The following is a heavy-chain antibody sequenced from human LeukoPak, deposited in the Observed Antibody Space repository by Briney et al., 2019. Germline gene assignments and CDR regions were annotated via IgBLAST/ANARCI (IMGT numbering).Heavy chain of an antibody. CDR2: ISYDGTNK. J-gene: IGHJ5*02. Sequence: GGSLRLSRAASGFTFISYGMHWVRQAPGKGLEWVAVISYDGTNKYYADSVKGRFTISRDNSKSTLYLQMNSLRAEDTAVYFCAKDPGAGVAGNWFDPWGQGTLVTVSS. D-gene: IGHD3-10*01. CDR3: AKDPGAGVAGNWFDP. V-gene: IGHV3-30*18. CDR1: GFTFISYG.